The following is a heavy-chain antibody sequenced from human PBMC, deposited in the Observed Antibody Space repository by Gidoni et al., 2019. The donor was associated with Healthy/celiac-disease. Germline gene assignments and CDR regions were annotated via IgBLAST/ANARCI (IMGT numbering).Heavy chain of an antibody. CDR1: GYSISSGYY. CDR3: ARGGLWFRESFSNWFDP. D-gene: IGHD3-10*01. J-gene: IGHJ5*02. CDR2: IYHSGST. Sequence: QVQLQESGPGLVKPSETLSLTCAVSGYSISSGYYWGWIRQPPGQGLEWIGSIYHSGSTYYNPSLKSRVTISVDTSKNQFSLKLSSVTAADTAVYYCARGGLWFRESFSNWFDPWGQGTLVTVSS. V-gene: IGHV4-38-2*01.